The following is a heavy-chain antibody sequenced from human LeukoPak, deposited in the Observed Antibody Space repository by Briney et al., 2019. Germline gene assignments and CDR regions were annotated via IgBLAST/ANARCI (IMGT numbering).Heavy chain of an antibody. V-gene: IGHV4-31*03. CDR2: IYYSGST. J-gene: IGHJ4*02. CDR3: ASGGNSEGPGY. CDR1: GGSISSGGYY. Sequence: KTSETLSLTCTVSGGSISSGGYYWSWIRQHPGKGLEWIGYIYYSGSTYYNPSLKSRVTISVDTSKNQFSLKLSSVTAADTAVYYCASGGNSEGPGYWGQGTLDTVSS. D-gene: IGHD4-23*01.